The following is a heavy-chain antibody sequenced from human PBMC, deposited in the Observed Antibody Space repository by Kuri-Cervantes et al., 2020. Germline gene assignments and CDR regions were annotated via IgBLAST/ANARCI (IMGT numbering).Heavy chain of an antibody. J-gene: IGHJ4*02. V-gene: IGHV2-5*02. Sequence: SGPTLVKPTQTLTLTCTFSGFSLSTSGVGVGWIRQPPGKALEWLALIYWDDDKRYSPSLNSRLTITKDTSKNQVVLTMTNMVPVDTATYYCALSTDYYGSGSGQLAYWGQGTLVTV. CDR3: ALSTDYYGSGSGQLAY. CDR2: IYWDDDK. D-gene: IGHD3-10*01. CDR1: GFSLSTSGVG.